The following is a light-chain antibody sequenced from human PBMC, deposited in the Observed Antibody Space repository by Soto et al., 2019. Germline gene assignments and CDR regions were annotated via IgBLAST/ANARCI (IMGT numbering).Light chain of an antibody. CDR1: SSDVGGYNY. V-gene: IGLV2-8*01. J-gene: IGLJ2*01. CDR2: EVS. CDR3: SSFAGNNNLV. Sequence: QSALTQPPSASGSPGQSVTISCTGTSSDVGGYNYVSWYQQHPGKAPKLMISEVSKRPSGVPDRFSDSKSGNTAYLTVSGLQAEDEADYYCSSFAGNNNLVFGGGTKLTVL.